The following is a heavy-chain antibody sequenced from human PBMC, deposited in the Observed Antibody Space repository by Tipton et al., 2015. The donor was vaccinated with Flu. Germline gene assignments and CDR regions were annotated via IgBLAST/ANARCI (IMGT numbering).Heavy chain of an antibody. Sequence: CAASGFIFRDYYMSWIRQAPGKGLEWISYISPSGTPISYAESVRGRFTISRDKASDSVFLQMTSLRVDDTAVYFCARTHSSGYYVHFDNWGQGTLVNVSS. CDR2: ISPSGTPI. CDR1: GFIFRDYY. CDR3: ARTHSSGYYVHFDN. J-gene: IGHJ4*02. D-gene: IGHD5-12*01. V-gene: IGHV3-11*01.